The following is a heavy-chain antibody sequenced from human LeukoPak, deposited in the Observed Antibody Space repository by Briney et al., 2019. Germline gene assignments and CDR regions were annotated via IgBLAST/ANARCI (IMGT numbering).Heavy chain of an antibody. D-gene: IGHD6-13*01. CDR2: IYTSGVT. Sequence: SETLSLTCTVSGGSISSYYWSWIRQPAGKGLEWIGRIYTSGVTSYNPSLKTRVTISLDTSKNQISLKLNSVTAADTAVYYCATGGHIAASFDYWGQGTLVTVSS. J-gene: IGHJ4*02. CDR3: ATGGHIAASFDY. V-gene: IGHV4-4*07. CDR1: GGSISSYY.